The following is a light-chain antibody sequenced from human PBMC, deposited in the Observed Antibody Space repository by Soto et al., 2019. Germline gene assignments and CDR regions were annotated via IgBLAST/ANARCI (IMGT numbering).Light chain of an antibody. V-gene: IGKV1-5*01. CDR3: QQYNSDWT. CDR2: DAS. J-gene: IGKJ1*01. Sequence: DIQMTQSPCTLPASAGDRVTITCRASQSVDTWLAWYQKKPGKPPKLLIYDASSLHSGVPSRFSGSGSGTEFTLTISSLQPDDFATYYCQQYNSDWTFGQGTKVDIK. CDR1: QSVDTW.